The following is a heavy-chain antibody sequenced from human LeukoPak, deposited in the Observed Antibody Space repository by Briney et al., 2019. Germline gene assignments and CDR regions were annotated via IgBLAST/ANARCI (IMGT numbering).Heavy chain of an antibody. D-gene: IGHD3-3*01. CDR3: AKDPPLRIFGVVTNPHFFDY. CDR1: GFTFSNYW. J-gene: IGHJ4*02. Sequence: GGFLRLSCAVSGFTFSNYWMTWVRQAPGKGLEWVANINGDGSEKYYVDSIKGRLTISRDNAKNTLYLQMNSLRAEDTAVYYCAKDPPLRIFGVVTNPHFFDYWGQGTLVTVSS. V-gene: IGHV3-7*01. CDR2: INGDGSEK.